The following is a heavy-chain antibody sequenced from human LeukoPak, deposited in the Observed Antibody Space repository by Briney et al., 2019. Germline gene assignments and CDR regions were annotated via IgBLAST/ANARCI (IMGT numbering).Heavy chain of an antibody. J-gene: IGHJ4*02. V-gene: IGHV3-72*01. CDR3: ITGDYDFWSGFYSPNHYFDY. CDR2: IKNKAHSYTT. Sequence: GGSLRLSCAASGFTFSDHYMDWVRQAPGKGLEWVGRIKNKAHSYTTEYAASVKGRFTISRDDSENSLFLQMSGLKTEDTAVYYCITGDYDFWSGFYSPNHYFDYWGQGTLVTVSS. D-gene: IGHD3-3*01. CDR1: GFTFSDHY.